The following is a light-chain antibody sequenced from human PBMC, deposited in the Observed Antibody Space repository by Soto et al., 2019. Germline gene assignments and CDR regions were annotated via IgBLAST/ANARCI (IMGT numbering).Light chain of an antibody. CDR3: QQRSDWPPLS. V-gene: IGKV3-11*01. J-gene: IGKJ4*01. Sequence: EIVLTQSPATLSLPPGERATLSRRASQSVSTYLAWYQQKPGQAPRLLIYDASNRAPGIPARFSGSGSGTDFTLTISSLEPEDSAIYYCQQRSDWPPLSFGGGTKVEI. CDR2: DAS. CDR1: QSVSTY.